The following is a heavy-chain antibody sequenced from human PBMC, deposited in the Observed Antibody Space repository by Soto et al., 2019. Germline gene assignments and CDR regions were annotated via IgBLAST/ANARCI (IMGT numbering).Heavy chain of an antibody. CDR2: ISYDGSNK. V-gene: IGHV3-30*18. CDR3: AKGGVRGYSYGFGSYFDY. D-gene: IGHD5-18*01. CDR1: GFTFSSYG. Sequence: GGSMRLSCAASGFTFSSYGMHWVRQAPGKGLEWVAVISYDGSNKYYADSVKGRFTISRDNSKNTLYLQMNSLRAEDTAVYYCAKGGVRGYSYGFGSYFDYWGQGTLVTVSS. J-gene: IGHJ4*02.